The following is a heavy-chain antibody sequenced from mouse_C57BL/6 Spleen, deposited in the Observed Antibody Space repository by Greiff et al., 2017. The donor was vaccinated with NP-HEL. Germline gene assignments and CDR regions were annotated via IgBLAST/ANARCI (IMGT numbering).Heavy chain of an antibody. V-gene: IGHV2-6*01. J-gene: IGHJ4*01. CDR2: IWGVGST. CDR1: GFSLTSYG. CDR3: ARRYYYGRAHAMDY. Sequence: VQLVESGPGLVAPSQSLSITCTVSGFSLTSYGVDWVRQSPGKGLEWLGVIWGVGSTNYNSALKSRLSISKDNSKSPVFLKMNSLQTDDTAMYYCARRYYYGRAHAMDYWGQGTSVTVSS. D-gene: IGHD1-1*01.